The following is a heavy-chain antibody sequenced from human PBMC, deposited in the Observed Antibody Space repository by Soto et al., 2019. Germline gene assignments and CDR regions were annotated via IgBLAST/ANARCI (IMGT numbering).Heavy chain of an antibody. Sequence: PSETLSITCAVYGGSFSGYYWSWIRQPPGKGLEWIGEINHSGSTNYNPSLKSRVTISVDTSKNQFSLKLSSVTAADTAVYYCARGGYSSSLRPLKQQYNWFVPWGQGTLVTVSS. CDR1: GGSFSGYY. CDR2: INHSGST. V-gene: IGHV4-34*01. J-gene: IGHJ5*02. CDR3: ARGGYSSSLRPLKQQYNWFVP. D-gene: IGHD6-13*01.